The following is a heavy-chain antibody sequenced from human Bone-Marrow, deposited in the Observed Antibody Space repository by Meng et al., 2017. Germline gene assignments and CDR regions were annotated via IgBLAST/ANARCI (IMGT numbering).Heavy chain of an antibody. Sequence: VLLWRRVVEVKEPGDAGTVPCKASCYNFSRDGISWGRQAPGQGLEWMGWISAYKGNTNYAQKLQGRVTMTTDTSTSTAYMELRSLRSDDTAVYYCARDGRGGGCFDYWGQGTLVTVSS. J-gene: IGHJ4*02. CDR1: CYNFSRDG. CDR2: ISAYKGNT. V-gene: IGHV1-18*01. D-gene: IGHD5-12*01. CDR3: ARDGRGGGCFDY.